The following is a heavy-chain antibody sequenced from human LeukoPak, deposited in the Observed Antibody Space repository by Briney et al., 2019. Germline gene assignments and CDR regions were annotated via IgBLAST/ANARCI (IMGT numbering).Heavy chain of an antibody. Sequence: ASLKVSCKASGYTFTSYYMHWVRQAPGQGLEWMGIINPSGRSTSYAQKFQGRVTMTRDTSTSTVYMELSSLRSEDTAVYYCAMNQWELLVFDYWGQGTLVTVSS. V-gene: IGHV1-46*01. CDR3: AMNQWELLVFDY. CDR1: GYTFTSYY. CDR2: INPSGRST. D-gene: IGHD1-26*01. J-gene: IGHJ4*02.